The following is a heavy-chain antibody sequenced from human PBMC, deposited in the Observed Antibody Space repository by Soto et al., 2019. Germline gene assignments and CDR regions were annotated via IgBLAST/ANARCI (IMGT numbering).Heavy chain of an antibody. CDR2: INHSGST. CDR3: ARDKITCLFDY. V-gene: IGHV4-34*01. Sequence: QVQLQQWGAGLLKPSETLSLTCAVYGGSFSGYYWTWIRQPPGTGLEWIGEINHSGSTNYNPSLKSRVTISLDKSKNQFSLKLTSVTAADTAVYYCARDKITCLFDYWGQGTLVTVSS. CDR1: GGSFSGYY. J-gene: IGHJ4*02. D-gene: IGHD3-10*01.